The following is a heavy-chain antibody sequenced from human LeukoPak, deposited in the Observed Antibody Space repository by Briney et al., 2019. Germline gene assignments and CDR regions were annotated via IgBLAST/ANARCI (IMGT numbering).Heavy chain of an antibody. D-gene: IGHD2-21*02. V-gene: IGHV1-3*04. CDR1: GYTFTSYA. CDR3: ARNTETAIPLPYYFDY. CDR2: INTGNGNT. J-gene: IGHJ4*02. Sequence: ASVKVSCTASGYTFTSYAMHWVRQAPGQRLECMGWINTGNGNTKYSQKSQGRVTITTDTSASTAYMDLSSLRSEDTAVYYCARNTETAIPLPYYFDYWGQGTLVTVSS.